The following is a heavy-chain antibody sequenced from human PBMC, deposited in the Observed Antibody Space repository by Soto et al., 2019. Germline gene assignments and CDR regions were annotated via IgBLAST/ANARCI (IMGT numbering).Heavy chain of an antibody. D-gene: IGHD3-10*01. CDR3: SRERSTMVRGVIDY. CDR1: GGSISRYY. J-gene: IGHJ4*02. V-gene: IGHV4-59*01. Sequence: QVQLQESGPGLVKPSETLSLTCTVSGGSISRYYWSWIRQPPGKGLEWIGYIYYSGSTNYNPSLKSRVTISVATYTNQFSLKLSSVTAADTAVYYCSRERSTMVRGVIDYWGQGTLVTVSS. CDR2: IYYSGST.